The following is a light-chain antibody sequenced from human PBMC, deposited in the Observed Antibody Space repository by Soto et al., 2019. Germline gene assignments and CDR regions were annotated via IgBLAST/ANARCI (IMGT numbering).Light chain of an antibody. J-gene: IGKJ1*01. CDR1: QSVSSSY. CDR3: QQYGSARWT. CDR2: GAS. V-gene: IGKV3-20*01. Sequence: EIVLTQSPGTLSLSPGERATLSCRASQSVSSSYLAWYQQNRGQAPRLLILGASSRATGIPDRFSGSGSGTDFTLTISRLEPEDFAVHYCQQYGSARWTFGQGTKVDIK.